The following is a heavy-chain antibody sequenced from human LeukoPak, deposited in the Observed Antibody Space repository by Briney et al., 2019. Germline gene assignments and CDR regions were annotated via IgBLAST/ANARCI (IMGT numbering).Heavy chain of an antibody. V-gene: IGHV3-30*04. CDR1: GFTFSSYA. J-gene: IGHJ6*03. Sequence: GRSLRLSCAASGFTFSSYAMHWVRQAPGKGLEWVAAISYDGSNKYYADSVKGRFTISRDNSKNTLYLQMNSLRAEDTAVYYCARDLYYYYYYMDVWGKGTTVTVSS. CDR2: ISYDGSNK. CDR3: ARDLYYYYYYMDV.